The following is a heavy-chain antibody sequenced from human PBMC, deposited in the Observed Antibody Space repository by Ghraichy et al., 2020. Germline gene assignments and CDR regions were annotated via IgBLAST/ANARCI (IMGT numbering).Heavy chain of an antibody. V-gene: IGHV4-34*01. CDR1: GGSFRGYY. CDR2: INHSGTV. Sequence: LSLTCAVYGGSFRGYYWSWIRQPPGKGLEWIGEINHSGTVNYNPSLKSRVTISVDTSKNQFSLKLRSMSAADTGVYFCARGMTTVTGFFWYLDLWGRGALVTVSS. J-gene: IGHJ2*01. D-gene: IGHD4-11*01. CDR3: ARGMTTVTGFFWYLDL.